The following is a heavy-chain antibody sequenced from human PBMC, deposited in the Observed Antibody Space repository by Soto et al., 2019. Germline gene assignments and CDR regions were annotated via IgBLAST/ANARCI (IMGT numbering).Heavy chain of an antibody. CDR1: GFTFSSYG. J-gene: IGHJ6*02. V-gene: IGHV3-33*01. D-gene: IGHD2-15*01. Sequence: PGGSLRLSCAASGFTFSSYGMHWVRQAPGKGLEWVAVIWYDGSNTYYADSVKGRFTISRDNSKNTLYLQMNSLRAEDTAVYYCARDAGLGYCSGGSCGEMDVWGQGTTVTVSS. CDR2: IWYDGSNT. CDR3: ARDAGLGYCSGGSCGEMDV.